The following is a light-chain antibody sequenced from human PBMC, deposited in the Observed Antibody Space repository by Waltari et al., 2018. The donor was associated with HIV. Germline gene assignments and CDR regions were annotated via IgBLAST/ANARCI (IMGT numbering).Light chain of an antibody. CDR1: QTVSSPY. J-gene: IGKJ1*01. Sequence: EIVLTQSPGTLSLSPGERATLSCRASQTVSSPYLAWYQHRPGQAPRLLIFGASSRATGIPDRFSGSGSGTDFTLTISRLEPEDFAVYYCLQYGSSPGTFGQGTKVEIK. CDR2: GAS. V-gene: IGKV3-20*01. CDR3: LQYGSSPGT.